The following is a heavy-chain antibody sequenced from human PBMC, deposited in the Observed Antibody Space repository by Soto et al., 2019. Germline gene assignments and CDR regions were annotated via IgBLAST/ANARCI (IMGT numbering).Heavy chain of an antibody. Sequence: SDTLSLTCTVSGGSISSYYWSWIRQPPGKGLEWIGYIYYSGSTNYNPSLKSRVTISVDTSKNQFSLKLSSVTAADTAVYYCARRARYYYYGMDVWGQGTTVTVSS. CDR2: IYYSGST. CDR3: ARRARYYYYGMDV. CDR1: GGSISSYY. V-gene: IGHV4-59*07. J-gene: IGHJ6*02.